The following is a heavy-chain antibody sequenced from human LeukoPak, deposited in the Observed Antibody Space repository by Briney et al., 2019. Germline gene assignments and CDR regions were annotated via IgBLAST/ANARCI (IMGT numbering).Heavy chain of an antibody. D-gene: IGHD1-1*01. Sequence: PGGSLRLSCAASGFTFSSYAMTWVRQAPGKGLEWVSHIFSSDSTIGYADSVKGRFTVSRDNAKNSLYLQMNNLRDDDTAVYYCARDLNWAFDYWGQGTLVTVSS. CDR1: GFTFSSYA. CDR2: IFSSDSTI. J-gene: IGHJ4*02. CDR3: ARDLNWAFDY. V-gene: IGHV3-48*02.